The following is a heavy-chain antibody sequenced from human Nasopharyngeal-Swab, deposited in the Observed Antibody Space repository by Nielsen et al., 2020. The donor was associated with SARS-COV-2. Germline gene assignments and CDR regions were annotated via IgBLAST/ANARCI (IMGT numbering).Heavy chain of an antibody. V-gene: IGHV3-23*01. J-gene: IGHJ4*02. CDR2: ISGSGGST. Sequence: GGSLRLSCAASGFTFSSYAMSWVRQAPGKGLEWVSAISGSGGSTYYADSVKGRFTISRDNSKNTLYLQMNSLRPEDTAVYFCARDRGGSFPSYYFDYWGQGTLVTVSS. CDR3: ARDRGGSFPSYYFDY. D-gene: IGHD1-26*01. CDR1: GFTFSSYA.